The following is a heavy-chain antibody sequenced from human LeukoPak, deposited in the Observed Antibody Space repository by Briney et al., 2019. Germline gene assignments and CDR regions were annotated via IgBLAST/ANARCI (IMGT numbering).Heavy chain of an antibody. CDR3: AKVGPSLVRGLIRGGARYYYNYMDV. J-gene: IGHJ6*03. CDR1: GFTFSTYW. V-gene: IGHV3-23*01. D-gene: IGHD3-10*01. CDR2: ISGNGGST. Sequence: GGSLRLSCAASGFTFSTYWMHWVRQVPGKGLEWVSAISGNGGSTYYADSVKGRFAISRDTSKNTLYLQMNSLRAEDTAVYYCAKVGPSLVRGLIRGGARYYYNYMDVWGKGTTVTISS.